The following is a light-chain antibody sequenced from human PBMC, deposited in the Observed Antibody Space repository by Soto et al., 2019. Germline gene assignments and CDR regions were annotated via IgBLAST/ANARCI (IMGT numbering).Light chain of an antibody. CDR2: DAS. J-gene: IGKJ5*01. CDR1: QRITTW. Sequence: DIQMTQSPSTLSASVGDRVTITCRATQRITTWLAWYQQKPGKAPKLLIYDASSLESGVPPRFSGSGSGTEFTLTISSLQPDDFATDYCQQYNSSPINFGQRTRLEI. CDR3: QQYNSSPIN. V-gene: IGKV1-5*01.